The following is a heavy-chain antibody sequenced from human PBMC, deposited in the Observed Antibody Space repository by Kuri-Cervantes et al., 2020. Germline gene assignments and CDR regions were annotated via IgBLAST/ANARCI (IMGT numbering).Heavy chain of an antibody. Sequence: GGSLRLSCAASGFTVSSNYMSWVRQAPGKGLEWVSAISGSGGSTYYADSVKGRFTISRDNAKNSLYLQMNSLRAEDTAVYYCVRGGGIAAAVGYWGQGTLVTVSS. CDR2: ISGSGGST. CDR1: GFTVSSNY. V-gene: IGHV3-23*01. J-gene: IGHJ4*02. CDR3: VRGGGIAAAVGY. D-gene: IGHD6-13*01.